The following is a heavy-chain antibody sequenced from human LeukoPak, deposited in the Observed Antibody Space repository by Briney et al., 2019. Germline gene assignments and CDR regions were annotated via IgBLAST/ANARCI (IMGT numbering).Heavy chain of an antibody. D-gene: IGHD6-19*01. J-gene: IGHJ4*02. Sequence: GGSLRLSCAASGFDFSKYTMSWVRQAPGKGLEWVSSISSGSRRIHYADSMRGRFTVSRDNAQNSLYLQMNSLRAEDTAVYYCARSSGWYRDYYFDYWGQGTLVTVSS. CDR2: ISSGSRRI. V-gene: IGHV3-21*01. CDR1: GFDFSKYT. CDR3: ARSSGWYRDYYFDY.